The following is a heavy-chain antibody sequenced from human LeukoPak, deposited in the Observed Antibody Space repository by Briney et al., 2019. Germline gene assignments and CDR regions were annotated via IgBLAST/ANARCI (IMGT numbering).Heavy chain of an antibody. CDR1: GYTLTELS. CDR2: FDPEDGET. Sequence: GASVKVSCKVSGYTLTELSMHWVRQAPGKGLEWMGGFDPEDGETIYAQKFQGRVTMTEDTSTDTAYMELSSLRSEDTAVYYCATDFSSTPKSIAVAYGYWGQGTLVTVSS. J-gene: IGHJ4*02. V-gene: IGHV1-24*01. D-gene: IGHD6-19*01. CDR3: ATDFSSTPKSIAVAYGY.